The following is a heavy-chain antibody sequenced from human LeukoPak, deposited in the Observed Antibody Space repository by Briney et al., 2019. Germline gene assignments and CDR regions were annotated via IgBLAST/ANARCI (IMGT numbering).Heavy chain of an antibody. Sequence: SETLSPTCTVSGGSISSSSYYWSWIRQPAGKGLEWIGRIYTSGSTNYNPSLKSRVTISVDTSKNQFSLKLSSVTAADTAVYYCARDERGDFDYWGQGTLVTVSS. J-gene: IGHJ4*02. CDR2: IYTSGST. CDR1: GGSISSSSYY. CDR3: ARDERGDFDY. V-gene: IGHV4-61*02.